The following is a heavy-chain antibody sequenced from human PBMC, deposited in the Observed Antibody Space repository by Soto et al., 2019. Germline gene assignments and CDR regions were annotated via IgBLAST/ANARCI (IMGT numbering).Heavy chain of an antibody. V-gene: IGHV3-23*01. Sequence: PGGSLRLSCAASGFTFSSYAMSWVRQAPGKGLEWVSAISGSGGSTYYADSVKGRFTISRDNSKNTLYLQMNSLRAEDTAVYDCAKDHSGSYGPHYWGQGTLVTVAS. D-gene: IGHD1-26*01. CDR3: AKDHSGSYGPHY. J-gene: IGHJ4*02. CDR2: ISGSGGST. CDR1: GFTFSSYA.